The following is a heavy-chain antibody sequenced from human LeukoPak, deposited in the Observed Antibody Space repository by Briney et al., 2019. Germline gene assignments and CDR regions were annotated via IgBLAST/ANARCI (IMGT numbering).Heavy chain of an antibody. CDR2: ISRSGGST. Sequence: GGSLRLSCAASGFTFSSYAMNWVRQAPGKGLEWVSTISRSGGSTYYADSVKGRFTISRDNSKSTLYLQMNSLRAEDTAVYYCAKRARYCGGGSCYDDAFDIWGQGTMVTVSP. J-gene: IGHJ3*02. V-gene: IGHV3-23*01. D-gene: IGHD2-15*01. CDR1: GFTFSSYA. CDR3: AKRARYCGGGSCYDDAFDI.